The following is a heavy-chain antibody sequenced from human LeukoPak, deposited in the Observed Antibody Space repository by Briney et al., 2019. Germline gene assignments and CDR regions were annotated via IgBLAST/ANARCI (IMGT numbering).Heavy chain of an antibody. D-gene: IGHD6-19*01. CDR1: GFIVNNKY. CDR2: ISSSSSYI. Sequence: PGGSLRLSCAVSGFIVNNKYMTWVRQAPGKGLEWVSSISSSSSYIYYADSVKGRFTISRDNAKNSLYLQMNSLRAEDTAVYYCARDRSSGWFDYWGQGTLVTVSS. CDR3: ARDRSSGWFDY. V-gene: IGHV3-21*01. J-gene: IGHJ4*02.